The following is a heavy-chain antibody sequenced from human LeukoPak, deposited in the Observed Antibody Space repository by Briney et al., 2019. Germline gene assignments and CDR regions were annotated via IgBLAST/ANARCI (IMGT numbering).Heavy chain of an antibody. CDR1: GGSFSGYY. CDR3: ARDLSDYYGSGSYRPIDAFDI. CDR2: INHRGSP. V-gene: IGHV4-34*01. D-gene: IGHD3-10*01. J-gene: IGHJ3*02. Sequence: KPSETLSLTCAVYGGSFSGYYWSWIRQPPGKGLEWIGEINHRGSPNYNPSLKSRVTISIDTSKNQFSLKLSPVTAADTAVYYCARDLSDYYGSGSYRPIDAFDIWGQGTMVTVSS.